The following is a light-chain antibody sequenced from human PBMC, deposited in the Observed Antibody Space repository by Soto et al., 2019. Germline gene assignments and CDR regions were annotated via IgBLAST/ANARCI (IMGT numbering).Light chain of an antibody. CDR3: QQYNDWPLT. Sequence: EIVMTQSPATLSVSPGERATLSCRASQSVRSDLAWYQQKPGQAPRLLIYGASTRATGISVRFSGSGSGTEFTLTISSLQTEDFAVYYCQQYNDWPLTFGGGTKVEIK. J-gene: IGKJ4*01. CDR1: QSVRSD. V-gene: IGKV3-15*01. CDR2: GAS.